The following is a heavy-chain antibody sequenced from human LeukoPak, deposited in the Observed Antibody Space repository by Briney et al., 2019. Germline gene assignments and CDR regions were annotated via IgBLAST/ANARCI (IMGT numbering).Heavy chain of an antibody. V-gene: IGHV4-59*08. Sequence: SETLSLTCTVSGGSISSYCWSWIRQPPGKGLEWIGYIYYSGSTNYNPSLKSRVTISVDTSKNQLSLKLSSVTAADTAVYYCARLEADYGDYVAPHAFDIWGQGTMVTVSS. CDR3: ARLEADYGDYVAPHAFDI. CDR2: IYYSGST. CDR1: GGSISSYC. J-gene: IGHJ3*02. D-gene: IGHD4-17*01.